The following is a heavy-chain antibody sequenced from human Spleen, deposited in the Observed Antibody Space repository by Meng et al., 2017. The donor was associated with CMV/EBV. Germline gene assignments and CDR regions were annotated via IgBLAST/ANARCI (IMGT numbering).Heavy chain of an antibody. D-gene: IGHD3-16*01. CDR3: VTDQDRLGGI. J-gene: IGHJ3*02. CDR2: ISWNSGSI. Sequence: GGSLRLSCAASGFTFDDYAMHWVRQAPGKGLEWVSGISWNSGSIGYADPVKGRFTISRDNAKNSLYLQMNSLRAEDTAVYYCVTDQDRLGGIWGQGTMVTVSS. V-gene: IGHV3-9*01. CDR1: GFTFDDYA.